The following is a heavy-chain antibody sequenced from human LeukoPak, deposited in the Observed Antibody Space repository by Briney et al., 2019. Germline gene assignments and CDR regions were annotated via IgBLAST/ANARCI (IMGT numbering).Heavy chain of an antibody. D-gene: IGHD3-3*01. V-gene: IGHV3-23*01. J-gene: IGHJ4*02. CDR3: AKDGDDFWSGYYNY. Sequence: GGSLRLSCAASGFTFSSYAMSWVRQAPGKGLDWVSTLSGSGGNTYYADSAKGRFTISRDNSKNTLYLQMNSLRAEDTAVYYCAKDGDDFWSGYYNYWGQGTLVTVSS. CDR1: GFTFSSYA. CDR2: LSGSGGNT.